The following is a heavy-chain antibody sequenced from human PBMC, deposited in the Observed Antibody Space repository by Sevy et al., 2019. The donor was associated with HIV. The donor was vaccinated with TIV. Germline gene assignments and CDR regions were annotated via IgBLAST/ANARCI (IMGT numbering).Heavy chain of an antibody. Sequence: SETLSLTCTVSGGSISSGDYYWSWIRQPPGKGLEWIGYIYYSGSTYYNPSLKSRVTISVDTSKNQYSLKLSSVTAAATAVYYCARTNVVVVVAAPYNWFDPWGQGTLVTVSS. V-gene: IGHV4-30-4*01. CDR3: ARTNVVVVVAAPYNWFDP. CDR2: IYYSGST. D-gene: IGHD2-15*01. J-gene: IGHJ5*02. CDR1: GGSISSGDYY.